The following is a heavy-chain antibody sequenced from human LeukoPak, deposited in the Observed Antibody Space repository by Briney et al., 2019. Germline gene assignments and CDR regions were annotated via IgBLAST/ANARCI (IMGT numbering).Heavy chain of an antibody. CDR2: IYADGST. V-gene: IGHV3-66*04. D-gene: IGHD3-3*01. Sequence: GGSLRLSCAPSGFIVSDNDIKWVRQAPGKGLEWVSLIYADGSTHYTDSVKGRFSISRDNSQNTVYLQMNSLRGEDTAVYFCAKRSVPGRPGYWGQGTLVTVSS. J-gene: IGHJ4*02. CDR1: GFIVSDND. CDR3: AKRSVPGRPGY.